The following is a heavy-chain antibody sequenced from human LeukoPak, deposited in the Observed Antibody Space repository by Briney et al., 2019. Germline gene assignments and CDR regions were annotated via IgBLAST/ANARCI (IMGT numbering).Heavy chain of an antibody. V-gene: IGHV3-30*18. D-gene: IGHD3-22*01. J-gene: IGHJ4*02. CDR1: GFTFSSYG. Sequence: PGGSLRLSCAASGFTFSSYGMHWVRQAPGKGLEWVAVISYDGSNKYYADSVKGRFTISRDNSKNTLYLQMNSLRAEDTAVYYCAKGWRGSSGPMGVAYFDYWGQGTLVTVSS. CDR3: AKGWRGSSGPMGVAYFDY. CDR2: ISYDGSNK.